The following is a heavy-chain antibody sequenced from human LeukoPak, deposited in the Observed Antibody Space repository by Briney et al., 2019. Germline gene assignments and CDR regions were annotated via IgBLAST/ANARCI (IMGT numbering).Heavy chain of an antibody. D-gene: IGHD3-22*01. CDR3: ARDQRNYYDSSGPYFDY. J-gene: IGHJ4*02. Sequence: SETLSLTCTVSGVSISSYYWSWIRQPPGKGLEWIGHMYYSGSTNYNPSLKSRVTISVDTAKDQFSLKLSSVTAADTAVYYCARDQRNYYDSSGPYFDYWGQGTLVTVSS. CDR2: MYYSGST. CDR1: GVSISSYY. V-gene: IGHV4-59*01.